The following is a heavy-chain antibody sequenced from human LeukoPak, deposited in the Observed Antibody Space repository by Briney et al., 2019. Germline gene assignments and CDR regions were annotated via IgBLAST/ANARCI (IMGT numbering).Heavy chain of an antibody. CDR3: ARGLNYYDSSDYYYRGGSFDY. CDR2: IFYSGST. J-gene: IGHJ4*02. V-gene: IGHV4-59*11. Sequence: KPSETLSLTCTVSGGSITSHYWSWIRQPPGKGLEWIGYIFYSGSTNYNPSLKSRVTISVDTSKNQFSLKLSSVTAADTAVYYCARGLNYYDSSDYYYRGGSFDYWGQGTLVTVSS. CDR1: GGSITSHY. D-gene: IGHD3-22*01.